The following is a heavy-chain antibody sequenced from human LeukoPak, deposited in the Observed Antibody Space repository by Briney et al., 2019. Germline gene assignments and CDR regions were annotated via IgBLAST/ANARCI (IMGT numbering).Heavy chain of an antibody. CDR2: IIPIFGTA. V-gene: IGHV1-69*05. Sequence: SVKVSCKASGGTFSSYAISWVRQAPGQGLEWMGGIIPIFGTANYAQKFQGRVTITTDESTSTAYMELSSLRPEDTAVYYCARVTAFPRGYFDYWGQGTLVTVSS. CDR3: ARVTAFPRGYFDY. CDR1: GGTFSSYA. D-gene: IGHD2-21*02. J-gene: IGHJ4*02.